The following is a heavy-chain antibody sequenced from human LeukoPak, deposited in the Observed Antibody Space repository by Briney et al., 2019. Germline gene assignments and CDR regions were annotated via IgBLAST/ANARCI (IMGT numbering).Heavy chain of an antibody. CDR2: ISGGSGYI. J-gene: IGHJ4*02. CDR1: GFTFSSYS. D-gene: IGHD6-13*01. V-gene: IGHV3-21*01. Sequence: PGGSLRLSCAASGFTFSSYSMNWVRQAPGKRLEWVSSISGGSGYIYYADSVKGRFTISRDNAKNSLYLQMNSLRAEDTAVYYCVGGPIAAAGEDYWGQGILVTFSS. CDR3: VGGPIAAAGEDY.